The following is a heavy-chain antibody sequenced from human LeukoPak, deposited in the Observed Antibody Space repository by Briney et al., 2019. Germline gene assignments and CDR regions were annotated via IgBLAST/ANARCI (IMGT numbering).Heavy chain of an antibody. V-gene: IGHV1-2*02. Sequence: ASVKVSCKASGYTFTGYYMHWVRQAPGQGLKWMGWINPNSGGTNYAQTFQGRVTMTRDTSISTAYMELSRLRSGDTAVYYCARGDAGNFDYWGQGTLVTVSS. J-gene: IGHJ4*02. CDR2: INPNSGGT. CDR3: ARGDAGNFDY. CDR1: GYTFTGYY. D-gene: IGHD4-23*01.